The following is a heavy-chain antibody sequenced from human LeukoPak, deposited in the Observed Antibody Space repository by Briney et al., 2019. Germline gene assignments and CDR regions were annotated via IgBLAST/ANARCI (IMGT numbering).Heavy chain of an antibody. CDR1: GGTFSSYA. J-gene: IGHJ4*02. CDR2: IIPIFGTA. V-gene: IGHV1-69*13. Sequence: SVKVSCKASGGTFSSYAISWVRQAPGQGLEWMGGIIPIFGTANYAQKFQGRVTITADESTSTAYMELSSLGSEDTAVYYCASPTTLTYYYDSSGYYYPFDYWGQGTLVTVSS. D-gene: IGHD3-22*01. CDR3: ASPTTLTYYYDSSGYYYPFDY.